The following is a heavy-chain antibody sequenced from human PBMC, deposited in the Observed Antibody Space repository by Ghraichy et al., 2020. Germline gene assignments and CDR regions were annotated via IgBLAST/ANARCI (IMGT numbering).Heavy chain of an antibody. CDR1: GFTFSSYA. Sequence: GGSLRLSCAASGFTFSSYAMHWVRQAPGKGLEWVAVISYDGSNKYYADSVKSRFTISRDNSKNTLYLQMNSLRAEDTAVYYCARDSAPAGRKQQLPLAPYGMDVWGQGTTVTVSS. D-gene: IGHD6-13*01. CDR2: ISYDGSNK. V-gene: IGHV3-30*04. CDR3: ARDSAPAGRKQQLPLAPYGMDV. J-gene: IGHJ6*02.